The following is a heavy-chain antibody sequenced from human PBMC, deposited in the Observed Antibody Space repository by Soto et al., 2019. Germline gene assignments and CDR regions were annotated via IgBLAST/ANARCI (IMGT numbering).Heavy chain of an antibody. CDR3: AKLHHDYGDYFDY. D-gene: IGHD4-17*01. Sequence: GGSLRLSCAASGFTFSSYAMIWVRQAPGKGLEWVSAISGSGGSTYYADSVKGRFTISRDNSKNTLYLQMNSLRAEDTAVYYCAKLHHDYGDYFDYWGQGTLVTVSS. CDR2: ISGSGGST. J-gene: IGHJ4*02. CDR1: GFTFSSYA. V-gene: IGHV3-23*01.